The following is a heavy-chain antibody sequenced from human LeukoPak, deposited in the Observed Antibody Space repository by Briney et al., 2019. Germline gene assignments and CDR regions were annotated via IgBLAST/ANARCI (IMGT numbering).Heavy chain of an antibody. J-gene: IGHJ3*02. CDR3: ARALGSYAFDI. CDR1: GFTFSSFA. D-gene: IGHD3-16*02. CDR2: ITASGGST. Sequence: GGSLRLSCAASGFTFSSFAMSWVRQAPGEGLEWVSGITASGGSTYHADSVKGRFTISRDNAKNSLYLQMKSLRAENTGVYCCARALGSYAFDIWGQGTMVTVSS. V-gene: IGHV3-23*01.